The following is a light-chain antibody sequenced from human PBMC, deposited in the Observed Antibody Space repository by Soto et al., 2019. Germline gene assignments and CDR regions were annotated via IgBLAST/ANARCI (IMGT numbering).Light chain of an antibody. CDR3: QQYNSYSLT. J-gene: IGKJ4*01. Sequence: DIQMTQSPSTLSASVGDRVTITCRASQSISSRLAWYQQKPGKAPKLLIYDASNLESGVPSRFSGSGSGTELTLTISSLQPDDSATYYCQQYNSYSLTFGGGTKVEIK. CDR2: DAS. V-gene: IGKV1-5*01. CDR1: QSISSR.